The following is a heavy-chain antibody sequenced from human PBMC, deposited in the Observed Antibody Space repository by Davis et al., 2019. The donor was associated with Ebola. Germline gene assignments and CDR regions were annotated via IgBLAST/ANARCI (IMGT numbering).Heavy chain of an antibody. CDR2: ISSSSSYI. J-gene: IGHJ6*02. CDR1: GFTFSSYS. V-gene: IGHV3-21*01. D-gene: IGHD6-13*01. CDR3: ATLAAADPGYYYYYGMDV. Sequence: PGGSLRLSCAASGFTFSSYSMNWVRQAPGKGLEWVSSISSSSSYIYYADSVKGRFTISRDNAKNSLYLQMNSLRAEDTAVYYCATLAAADPGYYYYYGMDVWGQGTTVTVSS.